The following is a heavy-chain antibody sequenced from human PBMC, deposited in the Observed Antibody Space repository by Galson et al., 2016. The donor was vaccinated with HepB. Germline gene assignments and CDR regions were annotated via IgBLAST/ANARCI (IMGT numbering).Heavy chain of an antibody. J-gene: IGHJ6*02. D-gene: IGHD3-3*01. CDR3: ARGDLNCYYALDV. CDR1: GYTFTAYF. V-gene: IGHV1-46*01. Sequence: SVKVSCKASGYTFTAYFIYWVRQAPGQGLEWMGFINPNVGSTTFAQKFQDRVTMTRDTSTSTVFMELSSLRSEDTAVYFCARGDLNCYYALDVWGQGTTVTVSS. CDR2: INPNVGST.